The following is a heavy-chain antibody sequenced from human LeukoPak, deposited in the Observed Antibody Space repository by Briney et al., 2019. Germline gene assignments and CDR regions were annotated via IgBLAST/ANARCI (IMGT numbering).Heavy chain of an antibody. CDR2: ISAYNGNT. J-gene: IGHJ4*02. V-gene: IGHV1-18*01. CDR3: ARDILTGYYKGVDY. Sequence: ASVKVSCKASGYTFTSYGISWVRQAPRQGLEWMGWISAYNGNTNYAQKLQGRVTMTTDTSTSTAYMELRSLRSDDTAVYYCARDILTGYYKGVDYWGQGTLVTVSS. CDR1: GYTFTSYG. D-gene: IGHD3-9*01.